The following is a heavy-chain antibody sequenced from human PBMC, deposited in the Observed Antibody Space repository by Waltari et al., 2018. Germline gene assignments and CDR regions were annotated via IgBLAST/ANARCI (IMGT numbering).Heavy chain of an antibody. Sequence: QVQLQESGPGLVKPSETLSLTCTVSGGSIKSHYWSWIRQPPGKGLEWIGYIYYSGSTNYNPSLESRVTISVDTSKNQFSLKLSSVTAADTAVYFCAGGDYDTLTGYYSFDSWGQGTLVTVSS. CDR3: AGGDYDTLTGYYSFDS. J-gene: IGHJ4*02. CDR1: GGSIKSHY. D-gene: IGHD3-9*01. CDR2: IYYSGST. V-gene: IGHV4-59*11.